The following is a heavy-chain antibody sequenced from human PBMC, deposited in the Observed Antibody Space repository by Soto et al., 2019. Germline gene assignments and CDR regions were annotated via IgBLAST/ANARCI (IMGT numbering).Heavy chain of an antibody. CDR3: VLRATLGAFDI. Sequence: SVTCSYNTSGDTFRRNDISWVRQAPGQVLEWMGGIIPIFGTANYAQKFQGRVTITADESTSTAYMELSSLRSEDTAVYYCVLRATLGAFDIWGQGTMV. D-gene: IGHD2-15*01. CDR2: IIPIFGTA. V-gene: IGHV1-69*01. J-gene: IGHJ3*02. CDR1: GDTFRRND.